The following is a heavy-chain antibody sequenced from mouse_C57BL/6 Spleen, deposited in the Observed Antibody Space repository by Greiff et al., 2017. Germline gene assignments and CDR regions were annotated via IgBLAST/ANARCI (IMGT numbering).Heavy chain of an antibody. CDR1: GYTFTSYG. J-gene: IGHJ1*03. CDR3: ARWLYDGYFFEV. D-gene: IGHD2-3*01. V-gene: IGHV1-81*01. Sequence: QVQLKQSGAELVRPGASVKLSCKASGYTFTSYGMSWVKQRTGQGLEWIGKIYPSSGNTYYNQKFKGKATLTADKSSSTAYMELRSLTSEDSAVYVYARWLYDGYFFEVWGTGTTVTVSS. CDR2: IYPSSGNT.